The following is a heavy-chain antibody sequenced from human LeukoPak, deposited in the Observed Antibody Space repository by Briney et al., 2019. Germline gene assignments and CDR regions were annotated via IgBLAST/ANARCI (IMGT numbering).Heavy chain of an antibody. CDR3: AKDRYSGSYYAELSFDY. CDR2: ISSNGGST. CDR1: GFTFSSYA. Sequence: GGSLRLSCAASGFTFSSYAMHWVRQAPGKGPEYVSAISSNGGSTYYANSVKGRFTISRDNSKNTLYLQMNSLRAEDTAVYYCAKDRYSGSYYAELSFDYWGQGTLVTVSS. D-gene: IGHD1-26*01. V-gene: IGHV3-64*01. J-gene: IGHJ4*02.